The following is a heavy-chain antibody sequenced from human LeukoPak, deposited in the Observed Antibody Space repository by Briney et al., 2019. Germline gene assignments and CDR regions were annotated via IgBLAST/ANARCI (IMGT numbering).Heavy chain of an antibody. J-gene: IGHJ4*02. CDR1: GGSISSY. Sequence: PSETLSLTCTVSGGSISSYWSWIRQSPGKGLEWIGYIYFTGTTNYNPSLKSRLTISIDTSRNQFSLKLSSATAADTAIYYCVNGGRYLTKWGQGTLVTVSS. V-gene: IGHV4-59*01. CDR2: IYFTGTT. D-gene: IGHD3-10*01. CDR3: VNGGRYLTK.